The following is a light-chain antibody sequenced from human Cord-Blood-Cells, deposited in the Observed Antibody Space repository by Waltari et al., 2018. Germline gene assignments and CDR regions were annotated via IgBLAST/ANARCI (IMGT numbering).Light chain of an antibody. CDR1: QSISSY. J-gene: IGKJ5*01. CDR3: QQSYSTPIT. CDR2: AAS. Sequence: DIQMTQSPSSLSASVGDRVTITCRASQSISSYLNWYQQKPGKDPKLLIYAASSLQSGVPSRFSCSGSGTDFTLTISSLQPEDFATYYCQQSYSTPITFGQGTRLEIK. V-gene: IGKV1-39*01.